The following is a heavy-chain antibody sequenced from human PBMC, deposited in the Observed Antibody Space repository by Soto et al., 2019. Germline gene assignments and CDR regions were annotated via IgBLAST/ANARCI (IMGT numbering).Heavy chain of an antibody. CDR1: GFTFSSYG. CDR2: IWYDGSNK. J-gene: IGHJ4*02. CDR3: ARGPLSIRSGYDSSFDY. V-gene: IGHV3-33*01. Sequence: QVQLVESGGGVVQPGRSLRLSCAASGFTFSSYGMHWVRQAPGKGLEWVAVIWYDGSNKYYADSVKGRFTISRDNSKNTLYLQMNSLRAEDTAVYYCARGPLSIRSGYDSSFDYWGQGTLVTVSS. D-gene: IGHD5-12*01.